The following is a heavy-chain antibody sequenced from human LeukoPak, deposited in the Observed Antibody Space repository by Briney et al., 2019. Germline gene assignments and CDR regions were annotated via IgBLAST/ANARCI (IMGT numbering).Heavy chain of an antibody. Sequence: PGGSLRLSCAASAFTFSGFTINWVRQAPGKGLEWVSSISASSSYIYYLDSVKGRFTISRDNAKKSVYLHMHSLRAEDTAVYYCARVGEQLAFDCWGQGTLVSVSS. CDR3: ARVGEQLAFDC. D-gene: IGHD6-13*01. J-gene: IGHJ4*02. CDR2: ISASSSYI. V-gene: IGHV3-21*01. CDR1: AFTFSGFT.